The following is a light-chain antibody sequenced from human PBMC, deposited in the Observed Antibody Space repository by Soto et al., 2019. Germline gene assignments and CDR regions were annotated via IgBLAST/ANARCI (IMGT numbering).Light chain of an antibody. Sequence: EIVLTQSPATLSLSPGERATLSCRASQSVSDYLAWYQQKPGQAPRLLIYDASNRAAGIPARFSGSGSGTDFTLTISSLEPDDFGVYYCQQRSNLITFGQGTRLAIK. CDR1: QSVSDY. V-gene: IGKV3-11*01. J-gene: IGKJ5*01. CDR2: DAS. CDR3: QQRSNLIT.